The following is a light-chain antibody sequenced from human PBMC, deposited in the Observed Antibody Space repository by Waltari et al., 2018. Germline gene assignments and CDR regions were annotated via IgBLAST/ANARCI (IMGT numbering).Light chain of an antibody. Sequence: QSVVTQSPSASGPPGQRVTIACPGRSSNIGSTPVHWYQHLPGTAPKLLIHNNNQRPSGVPDRFSGSKSDTSASLAISGLQSEDEAEYYCAVWDDSLNGWMFGGGTKLTVL. J-gene: IGLJ3*02. CDR1: SSNIGSTP. CDR2: NNN. CDR3: AVWDDSLNGWM. V-gene: IGLV1-44*01.